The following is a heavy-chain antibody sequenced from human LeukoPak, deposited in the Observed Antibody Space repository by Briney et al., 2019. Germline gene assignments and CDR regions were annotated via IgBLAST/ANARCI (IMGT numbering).Heavy chain of an antibody. CDR1: GGSISSSY. D-gene: IGHD6-6*01. J-gene: IGHJ4*02. V-gene: IGHV4-4*07. CDR3: ARGGSSSAYLLFDY. CDR2: IYTSGST. Sequence: SETLSLTCTVSGGSISSSYWSWIRQPAGKGLEWIGRIYTSGSTNYNPSLKSRVTISVDTSKNQFSLKLSSVTAADTAVYYCARGGSSSAYLLFDYWGQGTLVTVSS.